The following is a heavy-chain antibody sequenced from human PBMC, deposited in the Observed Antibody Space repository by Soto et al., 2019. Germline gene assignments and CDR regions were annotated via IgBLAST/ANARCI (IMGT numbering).Heavy chain of an antibody. CDR1: GFTFSSYS. J-gene: IGHJ6*03. D-gene: IGHD4-17*01. V-gene: IGHV3-21*01. Sequence: GGSLRLSCAASGFTFSSYSMNWVRQAPGKGLEWVSSISSSSSYIYYADSVKGRFTISRDNAKNSLYLQMNSLRAEDTAVYYCARGYGDYTNYYYYMDVWGKGTTVTVSS. CDR3: ARGYGDYTNYYYYMDV. CDR2: ISSSSSYI.